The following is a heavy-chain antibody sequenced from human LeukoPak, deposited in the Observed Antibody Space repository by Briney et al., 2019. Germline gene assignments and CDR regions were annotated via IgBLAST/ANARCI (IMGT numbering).Heavy chain of an antibody. CDR2: IYSGGST. CDR1: GFTFSSYS. D-gene: IGHD2-15*01. Sequence: PGGSLRLSCAASGFTFSSYSMNWVRQAPGKGLEWVSVIYSGGSTYYADSVKGRFTISRDNSKNTLYLQMNSLRAEDTAVYYCARDSRSGALFDYWGQGTLVTVSS. J-gene: IGHJ4*02. V-gene: IGHV3-66*01. CDR3: ARDSRSGALFDY.